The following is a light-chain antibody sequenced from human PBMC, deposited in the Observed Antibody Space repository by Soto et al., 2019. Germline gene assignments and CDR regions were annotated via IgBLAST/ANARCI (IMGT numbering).Light chain of an antibody. CDR1: SSNIGNNY. V-gene: IGLV1-51*02. CDR2: ENN. CDR3: ATWARRMRILYD. J-gene: IGLJ1*01. Sequence: QSALTQPPSVSAAPGQKVTISCSGSSSNIGNNYVSWYQQLPGTAPKLLIYENNKRPSGIPDRFSGSKSGTSATLGITGLQTGDVIDYYSATWARRMRILYDFGTGTKVTVL.